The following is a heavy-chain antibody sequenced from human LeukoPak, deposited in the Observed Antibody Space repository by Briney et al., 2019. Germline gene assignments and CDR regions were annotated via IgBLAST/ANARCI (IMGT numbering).Heavy chain of an antibody. CDR2: IRYDGTNK. CDR3: AREDYDILTGYYRHFDY. Sequence: PGGSLRLSCAASGFTFSSYGMHWVRQTPGKGLEWVAFIRYDGTNKHYADSVKGRFTISRDNSKSTLYLQMNSLRPEDTAVYYCAREDYDILTGYYRHFDYWGQGTLVTVSS. CDR1: GFTFSSYG. J-gene: IGHJ4*02. V-gene: IGHV3-30*02. D-gene: IGHD3-9*01.